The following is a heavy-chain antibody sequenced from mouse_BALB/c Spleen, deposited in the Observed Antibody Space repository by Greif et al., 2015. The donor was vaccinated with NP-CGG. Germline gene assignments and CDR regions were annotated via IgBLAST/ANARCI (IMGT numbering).Heavy chain of an antibody. CDR3: ARTTVVAYYAMDY. Sequence: EVKVVDSGGGLVQPGGSRKLSCAASGFTFSSFGMHWVRQAPEKGLEWVAYISSGSSTIYYADTVKGRFTISRDNPKNTLFLQMTSLRSEDTAMYYCARTTVVAYYAMDYWGQGTSGTVSS. J-gene: IGHJ4*01. V-gene: IGHV5-17*02. CDR1: GFTFSSFG. CDR2: ISSGSSTI. D-gene: IGHD1-1*01.